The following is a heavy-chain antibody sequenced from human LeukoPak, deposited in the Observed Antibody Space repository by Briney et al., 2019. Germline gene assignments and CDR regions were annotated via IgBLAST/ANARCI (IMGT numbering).Heavy chain of an antibody. D-gene: IGHD6-19*01. V-gene: IGHV3-33*01. Sequence: GGSLRLSCAASGFTFSSYGMHWVRQAPGKGLEWVAVIWYDGSNKYYADSVKGRFTISRDNSKNTLYLQMNSLRAEDTAVYYCASSSGWQYYFDYWGQGTLVTVSS. CDR1: GFTFSSYG. J-gene: IGHJ4*02. CDR2: IWYDGSNK. CDR3: ASSSGWQYYFDY.